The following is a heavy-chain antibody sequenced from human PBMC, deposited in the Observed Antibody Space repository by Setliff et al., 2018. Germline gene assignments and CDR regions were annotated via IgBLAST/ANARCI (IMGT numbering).Heavy chain of an antibody. CDR3: ARDSRGEEDTAFNGFDP. J-gene: IGHJ5*02. D-gene: IGHD5-18*01. V-gene: IGHV1-69*10. CDR2: IIPILGIA. Sequence: SVKVSCKASGGTFSSYAISWVRQAPGQGLEWMGGIIPILGIANYAQKFQGRVTITADESTSTAYMELSSLRSEDTAVYYCARDSRGEEDTAFNGFDPWGQGTLVTVSS. CDR1: GGTFSSYA.